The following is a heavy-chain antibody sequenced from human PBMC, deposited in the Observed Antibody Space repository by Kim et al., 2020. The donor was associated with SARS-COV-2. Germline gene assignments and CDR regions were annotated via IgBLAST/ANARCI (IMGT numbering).Heavy chain of an antibody. J-gene: IGHJ4*01. V-gene: IGHV4-39*01. Sequence: SETLSLTCTVSGGSISSSSYYWGWIRQSPGKGLEWIGSIYYGGSTYYNPSLKSRVTISVDTSKNQFSLKLSSVTAADTAVYYCARRSGSYSLYYFDYWG. CDR1: GGSISSSSYY. D-gene: IGHD1-26*01. CDR2: IYYGGST. CDR3: ARRSGSYSLYYFDY.